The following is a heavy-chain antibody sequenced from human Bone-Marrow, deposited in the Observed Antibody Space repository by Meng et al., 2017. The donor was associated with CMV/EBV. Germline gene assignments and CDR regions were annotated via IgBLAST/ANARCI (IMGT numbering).Heavy chain of an antibody. Sequence: ASVKVSCKASGYTFTGYYMHWVRQAPGQGLEWMGWINPNSGGTNYAQKFQGRVTMPRDTSISTAYMELSRLRSDDTAVYYCARTKREYQLLLGYYYYGMDVWGQGTTVTVSS. CDR3: ARTKREYQLLLGYYYYGMDV. V-gene: IGHV1-2*02. CDR1: GYTFTGYY. J-gene: IGHJ6*02. D-gene: IGHD2-2*01. CDR2: INPNSGGT.